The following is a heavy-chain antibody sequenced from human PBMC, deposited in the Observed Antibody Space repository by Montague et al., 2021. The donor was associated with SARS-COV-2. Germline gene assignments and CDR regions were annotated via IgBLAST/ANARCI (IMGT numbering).Heavy chain of an antibody. D-gene: IGHD3-10*01. CDR2: MIYGGAT. CDR3: AKQDYFVSGTSYKGFDP. Sequence: SETLSLTCTVSSGSIFHAHWSWVRQPPGKGLEWLGSMIYGGATSNNPSLKSRVTMSIDTSTNQFSLKLSFVTAADTAAYYCAKQDYFVSGTSYKGFDPWGQGILVTVSS. J-gene: IGHJ5*02. CDR1: SGSIFHAH. V-gene: IGHV4-59*08.